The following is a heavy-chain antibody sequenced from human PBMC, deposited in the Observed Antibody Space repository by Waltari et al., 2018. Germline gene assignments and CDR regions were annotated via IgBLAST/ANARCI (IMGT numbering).Heavy chain of an antibody. J-gene: IGHJ4*02. V-gene: IGHV4-59*01. CDR1: GGSISSYY. CDR2: IYYSGST. D-gene: IGHD4-4*01. CDR3: ARGGVTNLDY. Sequence: QVQLQESGPGLVKPSETLSLTCTVSGGSISSYYWSWIRQPPGKGLEWIGYIYYSGSTNYNPSLKSRVTISVDTSKNQFSLKLSSVTAADTAVYYCARGGVTNLDYWGQGTLVTVSS.